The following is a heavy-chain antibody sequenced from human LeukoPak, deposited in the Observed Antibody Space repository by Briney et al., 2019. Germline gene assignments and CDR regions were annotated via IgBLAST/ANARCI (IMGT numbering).Heavy chain of an antibody. CDR2: IKQDGSEK. Sequence: PGGILRLSCAASGFTFSSYWMSWVRQAPGKGLEWVANIKQDGSEKYYVDSVKGRFTISRDNAKNSLYLQTNSLRAEDAAVYYCARDRWGYSYGGDWGQGTLVTVSS. D-gene: IGHD5-18*01. CDR1: GFTFSSYW. V-gene: IGHV3-7*01. CDR3: ARDRWGYSYGGD. J-gene: IGHJ4*02.